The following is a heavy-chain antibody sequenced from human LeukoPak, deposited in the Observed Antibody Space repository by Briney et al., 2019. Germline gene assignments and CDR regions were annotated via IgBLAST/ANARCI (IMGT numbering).Heavy chain of an antibody. CDR3: ARLYYSSSPEYYYYYYYMDV. J-gene: IGHJ6*03. Sequence: ASVKVSCKASGYTFTSYGISWVRQAPGQGLEWMGWISAYNGNTNYARKLQGRVTMTTDTSTSTAYMELRSLRSDDTAVYYCARLYYSSSPEYYYYYYYMDVWGKGTTVTVSS. CDR2: ISAYNGNT. V-gene: IGHV1-18*01. D-gene: IGHD6-6*01. CDR1: GYTFTSYG.